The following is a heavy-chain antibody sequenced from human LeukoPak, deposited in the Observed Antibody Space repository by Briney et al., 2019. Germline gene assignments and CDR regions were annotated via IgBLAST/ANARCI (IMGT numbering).Heavy chain of an antibody. CDR2: ISGSGGST. CDR1: GFTFSSYA. D-gene: IGHD3-10*01. V-gene: IGHV3-23*01. J-gene: IGHJ5*02. CDR3: AKPYMVRGVIQRFDP. Sequence: GGSLRLSCAASGFTFSSYAMSWVRQAPGKGLEWVSAISGSGGSTYYADSVKGRFTISRDNSKNTLYLQMNSLRAEDTAVYYCAKPYMVRGVIQRFDPWGQGTLVTVPS.